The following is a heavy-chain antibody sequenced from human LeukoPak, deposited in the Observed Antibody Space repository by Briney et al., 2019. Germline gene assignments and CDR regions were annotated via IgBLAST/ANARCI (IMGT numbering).Heavy chain of an antibody. CDR2: IDSDGSTT. V-gene: IGHV3-74*01. Sequence: GGSLRLSCAASGFTFSSYWIHWVRQVPGKGLVWFSRIDSDGSTTKYADSVKGRFTISRDNAKNMVYLQMNSLRAEDTAVYYCARVFYRYYYYYMDVWGKGTTVTVSS. D-gene: IGHD4-11*01. CDR1: GFTFSSYW. J-gene: IGHJ6*03. CDR3: ARVFYRYYYYYMDV.